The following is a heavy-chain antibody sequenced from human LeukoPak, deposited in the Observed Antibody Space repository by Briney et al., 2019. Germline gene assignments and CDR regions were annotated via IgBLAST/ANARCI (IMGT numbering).Heavy chain of an antibody. D-gene: IGHD1-1*01. Sequence: GGSLRLSCAASGFTFSSYGMTWVRQAPGKGLEWVSHIGGSGDSTYYADSVKGRFTISRDNSKNTLYLQMNSLRAEDTAVYYCANLRESFWIPEFDYWGQGTLVTVSS. V-gene: IGHV3-23*01. CDR3: ANLRESFWIPEFDY. J-gene: IGHJ4*02. CDR1: GFTFSSYG. CDR2: IGGSGDST.